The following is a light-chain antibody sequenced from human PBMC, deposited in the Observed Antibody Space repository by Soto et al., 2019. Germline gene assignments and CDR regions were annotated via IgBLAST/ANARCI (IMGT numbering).Light chain of an antibody. V-gene: IGKV1-5*03. CDR2: KAS. CDR3: QQYNSRRT. Sequence: DIQMTQSPSTLSASVGDRVTITCRASQSISSWLAWYQQKPGKAPKLLIYKASSLESGVPSRFSGSGSGTEFTLTISSLQPDDFATYYCQQYNSRRTLG. J-gene: IGKJ1*01. CDR1: QSISSW.